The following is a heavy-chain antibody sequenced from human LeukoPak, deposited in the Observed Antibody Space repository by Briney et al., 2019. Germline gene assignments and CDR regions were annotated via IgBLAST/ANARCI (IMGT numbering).Heavy chain of an antibody. Sequence: ASVKVSCKASGYTFSTHWMHWVRQAPGQGLEWMGIINPSGGFTSYAQKFQGRVTVTRDMSTSTVYMELSNLRPEDTAVYYCAKDSKRWKTYYYEAGSYYFDYWGQGTRVTVSS. J-gene: IGHJ4*02. V-gene: IGHV1-46*01. CDR1: GYTFSTHW. CDR3: AKDSKRWKTYYYEAGSYYFDY. CDR2: INPSGGFT. D-gene: IGHD3-10*01.